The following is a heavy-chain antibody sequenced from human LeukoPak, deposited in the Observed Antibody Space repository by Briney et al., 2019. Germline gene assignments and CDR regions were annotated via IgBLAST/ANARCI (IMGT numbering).Heavy chain of an antibody. CDR2: IYHSGST. J-gene: IGHJ5*02. CDR1: GXSISSSNW. Sequence: SGTLSLTCAVSGXSISSSNWWSWXRXPXXKGXEWIGEIYHSGSTNYNPSLKSRVTISVDKSKNQFSLKLSSVTAADTAVYYCARGGGSGSSYNWFDPWGQGTLVTVSS. V-gene: IGHV4-4*02. CDR3: ARGGGSGSSYNWFDP. D-gene: IGHD3-10*01.